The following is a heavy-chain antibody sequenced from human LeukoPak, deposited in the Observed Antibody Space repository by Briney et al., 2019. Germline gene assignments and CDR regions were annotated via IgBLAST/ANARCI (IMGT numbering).Heavy chain of an antibody. CDR1: GFTFTDYY. Sequence: GGSLRLSCAASGFTFTDYYMSWIRQAPGKGLEWVANIQPDGSVQYYVDSVKGRFTISRDNAKNSLYLQMSSLRADDTAVYYCASIEMVTFSYWGQGTLVTVSS. CDR2: IQPDGSVQ. D-gene: IGHD5-24*01. V-gene: IGHV3-7*01. CDR3: ASIEMVTFSY. J-gene: IGHJ4*02.